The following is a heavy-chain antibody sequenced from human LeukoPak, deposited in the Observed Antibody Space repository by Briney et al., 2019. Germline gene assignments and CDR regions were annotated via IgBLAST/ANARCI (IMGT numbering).Heavy chain of an antibody. V-gene: IGHV4-59*01. D-gene: IGHD3-10*01. J-gene: IGHJ4*02. Sequence: SETLSLTCTVSGGSISSYYWSWLRQPPGKGLEWLGYIYYSGSTNYNPSLKSRVTISVDTSKNQFSLKLSSVTAADTAVYYCARGESPDYWGQGTLVTVSS. CDR2: IYYSGST. CDR1: GGSISSYY. CDR3: ARGESPDY.